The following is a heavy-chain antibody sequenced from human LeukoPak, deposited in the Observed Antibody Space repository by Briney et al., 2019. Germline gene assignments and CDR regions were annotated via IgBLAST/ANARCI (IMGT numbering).Heavy chain of an antibody. Sequence: ASVKVSCKASGYTFTSYDINWVRQATGQGLEWMGWMNPNSGNTGYAQKFQGRVTMTRNTSISTAYMELSSLRSEDTAVYYCARVIVVVPATNNYGMDVWGQGTTVTVSS. CDR1: GYTFTSYD. CDR3: ARVIVVVPATNNYGMDV. V-gene: IGHV1-8*01. J-gene: IGHJ6*02. D-gene: IGHD2-2*01. CDR2: MNPNSGNT.